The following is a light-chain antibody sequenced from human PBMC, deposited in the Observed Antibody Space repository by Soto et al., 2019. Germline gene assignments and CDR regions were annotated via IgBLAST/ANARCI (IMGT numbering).Light chain of an antibody. CDR1: QSVRYF. CDR3: QQRYNWPWT. CDR2: DAS. Sequence: EVVLTQSQGTLSLSPGERATLSCRASQSVRYFLAWYQQKPGQAPRLLIYDASNRASGIPPRFSGSGSGTDFTLAISGLEPEDLAVYYCQQRYNWPWTFGQGTKVDNK. V-gene: IGKV3-11*01. J-gene: IGKJ1*01.